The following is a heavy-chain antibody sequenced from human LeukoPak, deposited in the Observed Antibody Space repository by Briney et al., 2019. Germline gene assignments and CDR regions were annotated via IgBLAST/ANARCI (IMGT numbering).Heavy chain of an antibody. CDR2: IYYSGST. CDR3: ARVPTTVLTEAFDI. Sequence: PSETLSLTCTVSGGSISSYYWSWIRQSPGKGLEWIGYIYYSGSTNYNPSLKSRVTISVDTSKNQFSLKLSSVTAADTAVYYCARVPTTVLTEAFDIWGQGTMVTVSS. V-gene: IGHV4-59*01. CDR1: GGSISSYY. J-gene: IGHJ3*02. D-gene: IGHD4-23*01.